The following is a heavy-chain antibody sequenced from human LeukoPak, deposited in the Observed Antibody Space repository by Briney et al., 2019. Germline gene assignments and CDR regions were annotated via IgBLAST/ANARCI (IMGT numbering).Heavy chain of an antibody. CDR3: AKYYRESSGASPLDY. CDR1: GFTFSGYG. CDR2: IRYDGTNK. Sequence: GGSLRLSCAASGFTFSGYGMHWVRQAPGKGLEWVAFIRYDGTNKYYADSVKGRFTISRDNSKNTLDLQMNSLRVEDTAVYYCAKYYRESSGASPLDYWGQGPRVTVSS. V-gene: IGHV3-30*02. D-gene: IGHD3-22*01. J-gene: IGHJ4*02.